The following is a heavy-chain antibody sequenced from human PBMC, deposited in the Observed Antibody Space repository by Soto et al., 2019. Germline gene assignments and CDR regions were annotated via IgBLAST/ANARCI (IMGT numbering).Heavy chain of an antibody. Sequence: QVQLVESGGGVVQPGRSLRLSCAASGFTFSSYGMHWVRQAPGKGLEWVAVISYDGSNKYYADSVKGRFTISRDNSKNTLYLQMNSLRAEDTAVYYCAKEGQSSSSYRVGMDVWGQGTTVTVSS. CDR2: ISYDGSNK. J-gene: IGHJ6*02. CDR1: GFTFSSYG. D-gene: IGHD6-6*01. CDR3: AKEGQSSSSYRVGMDV. V-gene: IGHV3-30*18.